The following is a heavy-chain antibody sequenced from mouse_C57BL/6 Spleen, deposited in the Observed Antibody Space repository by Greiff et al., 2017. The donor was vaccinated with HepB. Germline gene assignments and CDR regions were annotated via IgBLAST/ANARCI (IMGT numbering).Heavy chain of an antibody. CDR1: GFNIKDDY. V-gene: IGHV14-4*01. Sequence: EVQLQQSGAELVRPGASVKLYCTASGFNIKDDYMHWVKQRPEQGLEWIGWIDPENGDTEYASKFQGKATITADTSSNTAYLQLSSLTSEDTAGYYCTTHYYGSRKGAMDYCGQGTSVTVSS. CDR3: TTHYYGSRKGAMDY. D-gene: IGHD1-1*01. CDR2: IDPENGDT. J-gene: IGHJ4*01.